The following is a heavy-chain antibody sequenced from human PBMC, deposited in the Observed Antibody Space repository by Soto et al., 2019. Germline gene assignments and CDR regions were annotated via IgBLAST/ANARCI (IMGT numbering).Heavy chain of an antibody. CDR2: IKSKTDGGEK. CDR3: TTASGYGYYYYGMDV. D-gene: IGHD5-12*01. J-gene: IGHJ6*02. CDR1: GFTFSNAW. Sequence: GGSLRLSCAASGFTFSNAWMNWVRQAPGKGLEWVGRIKSKTDGGEKDDAAPVKGRLTISRDDSKNTLYLQMNSLKTEDTAVYYCTTASGYGYYYYGMDVWGQGTTVTVSS. V-gene: IGHV3-15*07.